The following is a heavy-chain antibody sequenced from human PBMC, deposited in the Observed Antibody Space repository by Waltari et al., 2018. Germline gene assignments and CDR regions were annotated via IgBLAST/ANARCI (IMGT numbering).Heavy chain of an antibody. Sequence: QVYLQESGPGQVKATQTLSLTCTASGGSISSGGYYWSWVRQRPGEGLEWIGSIYNGVTTKYSPSLKSRLTISEDTSKNQFSLRLRSVTAADTALYFCARDYYGPGWFDFWGQGIRVTVSS. CDR3: ARDYYGPGWFDF. CDR2: IYNGVTT. V-gene: IGHV4-31*03. D-gene: IGHD3-22*01. CDR1: GGSISSGGYY. J-gene: IGHJ4*02.